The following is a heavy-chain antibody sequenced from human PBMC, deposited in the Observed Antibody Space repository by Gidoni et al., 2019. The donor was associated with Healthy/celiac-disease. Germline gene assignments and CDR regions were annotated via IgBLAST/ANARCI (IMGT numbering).Heavy chain of an antibody. Sequence: EVQLVESGGGLVKPGGSLRLSCAASGFTFSSYSMNWVRQAPGKGLEWVSSISSSSSYIYYADSVKGRFTISRDNAKNSLYLQMNSLRAEDTAVYYCARVGSSFRESRFFDYWGQGTLVTVSS. V-gene: IGHV3-21*01. J-gene: IGHJ4*02. CDR3: ARVGSSFRESRFFDY. CDR1: GFTFSSYS. D-gene: IGHD3-10*01. CDR2: ISSSSSYI.